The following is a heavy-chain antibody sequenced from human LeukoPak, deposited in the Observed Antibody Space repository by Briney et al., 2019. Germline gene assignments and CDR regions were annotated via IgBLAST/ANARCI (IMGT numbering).Heavy chain of an antibody. J-gene: IGHJ1*01. Sequence: GGSLRLSCAASGFTFSSYAMHWVRQAPGKGLEWVAVISYDESNKYYADSVKGRFTISRDNSKNTLYLQMNSLRAEDTAVYYCASGIAAAGTNEYFQHWGQGTLVTVSS. CDR1: GFTFSSYA. D-gene: IGHD6-13*01. V-gene: IGHV3-30-3*01. CDR3: ASGIAAAGTNEYFQH. CDR2: ISYDESNK.